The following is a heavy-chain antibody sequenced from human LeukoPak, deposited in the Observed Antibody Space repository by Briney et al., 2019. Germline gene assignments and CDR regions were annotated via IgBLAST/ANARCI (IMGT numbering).Heavy chain of an antibody. CDR3: ARDPRLPPNHSPNDRIVDDY. CDR1: GGTFSSYA. Sequence: VKVSCKASGGTFSSYAISWVRQAPGQGLEWMGGIIPIFGTANYAQKFQGRVTITADESTSTAYMELSSLRSEDTAVCYCARDPRLPPNHSPNDRIVDDYWGQGTLVTVSS. J-gene: IGHJ4*02. D-gene: IGHD1-1*01. CDR2: IIPIFGTA. V-gene: IGHV1-69*01.